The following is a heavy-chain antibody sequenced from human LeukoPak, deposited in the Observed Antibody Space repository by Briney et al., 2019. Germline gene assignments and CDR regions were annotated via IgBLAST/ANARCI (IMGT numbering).Heavy chain of an antibody. CDR1: RFTLSNYW. V-gene: IGHV3-7*01. CDR3: ARQRGSGCLDY. J-gene: IGHJ4*02. CDR2: IKQDGSET. D-gene: IGHD6-19*01. Sequence: GGSLRLSCAASRFTLSNYWMSWVRQAPGKGLEWVVNIKQDGSETYYVDSVKGRFTISRDNAENSLSLQMNSLRAEDTAVYYCARQRGSGCLDYWGQGTLVTVSS.